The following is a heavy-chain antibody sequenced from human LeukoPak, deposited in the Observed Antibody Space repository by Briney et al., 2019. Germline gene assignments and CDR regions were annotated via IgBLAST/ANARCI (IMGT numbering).Heavy chain of an antibody. CDR1: GFTFSSYA. Sequence: GGSLRLSCAASGFTFSSYAMHWVRQAPGKGLEWVAVISYDGSNKYYADSVKGRFTISRDNSKNTLYLQMNSLRAEDTAVYYCARDHPTFDYWGQGIMVTVSS. V-gene: IGHV3-30-3*01. CDR2: ISYDGSNK. J-gene: IGHJ4*02. CDR3: ARDHPTFDY. D-gene: IGHD2-15*01.